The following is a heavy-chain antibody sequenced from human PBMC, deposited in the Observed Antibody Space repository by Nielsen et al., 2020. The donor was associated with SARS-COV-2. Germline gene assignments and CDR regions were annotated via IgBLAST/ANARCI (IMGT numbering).Heavy chain of an antibody. CDR1: GGSISSGDYY. J-gene: IGHJ4*02. Sequence: SETLSLTCTVSGGSISSGDYYWSWIRQPPGKGLEWIGYIYYSGSTYYNPSLKSRVTISVDTSKNQFSLKLSSVTAADTAPYYCARGPLLRYFDWLFDYWGQGTLVTVSS. CDR3: ARGPLLRYFDWLFDY. V-gene: IGHV4-30-4*01. D-gene: IGHD3-9*01. CDR2: IYYSGST.